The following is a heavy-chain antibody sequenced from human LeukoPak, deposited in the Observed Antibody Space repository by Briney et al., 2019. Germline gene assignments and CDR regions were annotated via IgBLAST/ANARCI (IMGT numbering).Heavy chain of an antibody. Sequence: GGSLRLSCAASGFTFTSYRMNWVRQAPGKGLEWVSSISSSSSYIYYADSVKGRFTISRDNAKNSLYLQMNSLRAEDTAVYYCAKNGDRGAYCTGGTCYPYFYYYMDVWGKGTTVTI. CDR2: ISSSSSYI. D-gene: IGHD2-15*01. CDR3: AKNGDRGAYCTGGTCYPYFYYYMDV. V-gene: IGHV3-21*01. CDR1: GFTFTSYR. J-gene: IGHJ6*03.